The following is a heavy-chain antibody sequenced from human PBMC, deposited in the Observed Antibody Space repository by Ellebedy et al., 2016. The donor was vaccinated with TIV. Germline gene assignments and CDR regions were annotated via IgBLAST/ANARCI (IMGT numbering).Heavy chain of an antibody. CDR2: IYYSGST. V-gene: IGHV4-31*03. CDR1: GGSISSGGYY. Sequence: SETLSLTCTVSGGSISSGGYYWSWIRQHPGKGLEWIGYIYYSGSTYYNPSLKSRVTISVDTSKNQFSLKLSSVTAADTAVYYCARVKGGYFDYWGQGTLVTVSS. D-gene: IGHD2-21*01. J-gene: IGHJ4*02. CDR3: ARVKGGYFDY.